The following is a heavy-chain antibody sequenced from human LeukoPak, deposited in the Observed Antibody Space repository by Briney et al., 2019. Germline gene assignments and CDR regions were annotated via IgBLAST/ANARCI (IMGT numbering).Heavy chain of an antibody. CDR3: AKDGGWYGGEY. D-gene: IGHD6-19*01. Sequence: PGGSLRLSCAASGFTFSSYWMHWVRQAPGKGLVWVSRINSDGSSTSYADSVKGRFTISRDNAKNTLYLQMNSLRAEDTAVYYCAKDGGWYGGEYWGQGTLVTVSS. CDR2: INSDGSST. J-gene: IGHJ4*02. CDR1: GFTFSSYW. V-gene: IGHV3-74*01.